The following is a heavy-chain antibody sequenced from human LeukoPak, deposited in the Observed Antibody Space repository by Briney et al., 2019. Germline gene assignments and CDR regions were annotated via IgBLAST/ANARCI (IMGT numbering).Heavy chain of an antibody. Sequence: SETLSLTCTVSGYSISSGYYWGWIRQPPGKGLEWIGSIYHSGSTYYNPSLKSRVTISVDTSKDQFSLKLSSVTAADTAVYYCAGRPERGDGYNYYYYSYMDVWGKGTTVTISS. J-gene: IGHJ6*03. CDR1: GYSISSGYY. D-gene: IGHD5-24*01. CDR3: AGRPERGDGYNYYYYSYMDV. V-gene: IGHV4-38-2*02. CDR2: IYHSGST.